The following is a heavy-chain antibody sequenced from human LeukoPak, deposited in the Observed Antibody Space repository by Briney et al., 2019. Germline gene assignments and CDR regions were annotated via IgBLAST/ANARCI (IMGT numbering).Heavy chain of an antibody. CDR2: IYYSGST. J-gene: IGHJ4*02. CDR3: ARHVSSYYYDSSGYYNQKNYYFDY. CDR1: GGSISSYY. D-gene: IGHD3-22*01. V-gene: IGHV4-59*08. Sequence: SETLSLTCTVSGGSISSYYWSWIRQPPGKGLEWIGYIYYSGSTNYNPSLKSRVTISVDTSKNQFSLKLSSVTAADTAVYYCARHVSSYYYDSSGYYNQKNYYFDYWGQGTLVTVSS.